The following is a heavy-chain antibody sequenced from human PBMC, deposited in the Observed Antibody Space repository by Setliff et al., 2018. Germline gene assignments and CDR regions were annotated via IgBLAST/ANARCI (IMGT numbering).Heavy chain of an antibody. D-gene: IGHD6-19*01. J-gene: IGHJ4*02. V-gene: IGHV4-59*01. CDR2: IQSSGTT. Sequence: DTLSLTCNVSGDSISGYYWSWIRQPPGKRLAWIGYIQSSGTTKYNPSLGSRLSMSVDTSKKQFSLKLCYVTAADTAIYYCARDQFSSGWYGAPESYFDTWGQVILVTVSS. CDR1: GDSISGYY. CDR3: ARDQFSSGWYGAPESYFDT.